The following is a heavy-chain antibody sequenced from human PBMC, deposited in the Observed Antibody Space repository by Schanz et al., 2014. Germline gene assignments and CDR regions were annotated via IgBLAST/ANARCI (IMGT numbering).Heavy chain of an antibody. CDR3: ARAQGVIRLYYGVDV. J-gene: IGHJ6*02. CDR1: GITFSDYA. CDR2: IASGGSHT. D-gene: IGHD3-10*01. V-gene: IGHV3-23*01. Sequence: EVQLLESGGALEQPGGSLRLSCAASGITFSDYAMSWVRQAPGKGLEWVSTIASGGSHTFYADSVTGRFTISRDSSKNTVFLQMNSLRADDTAIYFCARAQGVIRLYYGVDVWGQGTTVTGSS.